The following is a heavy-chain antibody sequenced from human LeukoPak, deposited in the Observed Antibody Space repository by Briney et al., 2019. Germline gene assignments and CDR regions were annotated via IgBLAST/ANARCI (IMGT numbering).Heavy chain of an antibody. D-gene: IGHD4-17*01. CDR3: ARDLDYDDLGGWFDH. V-gene: IGHV1-2*02. CDR2: INPNSGGT. Sequence: ASVTVSCKASGYTFTVYYMHWVRQAPGQGLEWMGWINPNSGGTNYAQKFQGRVTMTRDTSISTAYMELSRLRSDDTAVYYCARDLDYDDLGGWFDHWGQGTLVTVSS. J-gene: IGHJ5*02. CDR1: GYTFTVYY.